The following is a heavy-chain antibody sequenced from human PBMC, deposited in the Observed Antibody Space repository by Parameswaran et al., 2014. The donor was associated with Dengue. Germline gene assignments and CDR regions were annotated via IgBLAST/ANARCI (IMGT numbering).Heavy chain of an antibody. Sequence: WVRQAPGQGLEWMGWINTNTGNPTYAQGFTGRFVFSLDTSVSTAYLQICSLKAEDTAVYYCARLYYDSSGVLHGMDVWGQGTTVTVSS. CDR3: ARLYYDSSGVLHGMDV. CDR2: INTNTGNP. D-gene: IGHD3-22*01. V-gene: IGHV7-4-1*01. J-gene: IGHJ6*02.